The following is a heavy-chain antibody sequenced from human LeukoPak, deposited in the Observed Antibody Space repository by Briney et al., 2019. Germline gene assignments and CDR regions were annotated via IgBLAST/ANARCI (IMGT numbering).Heavy chain of an antibody. D-gene: IGHD4-17*01. J-gene: IGHJ6*03. V-gene: IGHV4-31*03. CDR2: ISYSGTT. CDR1: GGSISSGGFY. CDR3: ARKNDYGASYYIDV. Sequence: SETLSLTCTVSGGSISSGGFYWNWISQHPVKGREWIGFISYSGTTNYNPSLKSRVTMSFDTTQNQLSLRLSSVTAAGTAMYYCARKNDYGASYYIDVWGRGTTVTVSS.